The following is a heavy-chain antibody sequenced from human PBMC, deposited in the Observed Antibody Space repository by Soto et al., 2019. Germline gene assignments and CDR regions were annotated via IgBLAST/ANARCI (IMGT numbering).Heavy chain of an antibody. V-gene: IGHV4-39*01. Sequence: PSETLSLTCTVSGGSIDSSSSYWDWIRQPPGKGLEWIGSIYYSGSSYYNPSLRSRVTISVDTSKNQFSLKLSSVTAADTAVYYCARHERSSSFRNNWFDPWGQGTLVTVSS. D-gene: IGHD6-13*01. CDR1: GGSIDSSSSY. CDR3: ARHERSSSFRNNWFDP. J-gene: IGHJ5*02. CDR2: IYYSGSS.